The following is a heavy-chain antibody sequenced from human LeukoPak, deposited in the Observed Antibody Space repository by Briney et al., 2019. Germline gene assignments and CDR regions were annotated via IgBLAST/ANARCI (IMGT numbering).Heavy chain of an antibody. CDR3: ARDSGHDY. V-gene: IGHV3-48*04. D-gene: IGHD3-10*01. J-gene: IGHJ4*02. CDR1: GFTFSTYS. CDR2: ISSSSSTI. Sequence: GGSLRLSCAASGFTFSTYSMNWVRQAPGEGLAGVSYISSSSSTIYYAESVKGRFTVFRGHAKNSLYLQMNTRRAEDTAVYYCARDSGHDYWGQGTLVTVSS.